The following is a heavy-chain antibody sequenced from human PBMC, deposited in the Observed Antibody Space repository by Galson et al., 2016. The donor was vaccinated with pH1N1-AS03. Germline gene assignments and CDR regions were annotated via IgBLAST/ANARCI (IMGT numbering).Heavy chain of an antibody. D-gene: IGHD1-1*01. CDR1: GFSLDSTDVN. CDR3: ARDFNWRIDY. V-gene: IGHV2-5*01. CDR2: IRWNGDQ. Sequence: PALVKPTQTLTLTCTSYGFSLDSTDVNVAWIRQPQGKAREWLALIRWNGDQHHSPSLKNRLTVTKDTSKNQVVLTMTNLDPVATATYFCARDFNWRIDYWGQGTLVTVSS. J-gene: IGHJ4*02.